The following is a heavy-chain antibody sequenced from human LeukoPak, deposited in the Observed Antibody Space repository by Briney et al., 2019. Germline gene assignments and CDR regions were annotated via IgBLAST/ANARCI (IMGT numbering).Heavy chain of an antibody. J-gene: IGHJ5*02. D-gene: IGHD6-19*01. CDR3: ARDLGAGVWFDA. Sequence: PSETLSLTCTVSGGSISSYYWSWIRQPPGKGLDWIGYIYYSGSTNYKPSLKSRVTISVDTSKNQFSLKLSSVTAADTAVYYCARDLGAGVWFDAWGQGTLVTVSS. CDR1: GGSISSYY. CDR2: IYYSGST. V-gene: IGHV4-59*01.